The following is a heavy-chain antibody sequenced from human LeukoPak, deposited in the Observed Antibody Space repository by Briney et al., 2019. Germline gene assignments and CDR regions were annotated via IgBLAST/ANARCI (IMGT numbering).Heavy chain of an antibody. D-gene: IGHD6-13*01. CDR1: GGSINYYY. V-gene: IGHV4-59*01. CDR2: IYYSGST. Sequence: SETLPLTCTVSGGSINYYYWNWIRQPPGKGLEWIGHIYYSGSTNYNSSLKSRVTISVGTSRNQFSLKLSSLTAADTAVYYCARGKAAAASTLPFDPWGQGTLVTVSS. CDR3: ARGKAAAASTLPFDP. J-gene: IGHJ5*02.